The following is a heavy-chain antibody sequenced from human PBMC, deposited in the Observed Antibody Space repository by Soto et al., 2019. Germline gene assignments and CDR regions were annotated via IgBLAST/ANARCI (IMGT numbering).Heavy chain of an antibody. Sequence: VRLEQSGGGVVPPWRSLSLSCTGSGFTFGNYGFHWVRQAPGKGLECIGVVYYDGDHKFHADSVRGQFTISRDNSNKGVVLQMRNLTRGDTAVYFCAKAGTTGYGDAVVCSHSIDYLCPGTLVTVSS. J-gene: IGHJ4*02. CDR3: AKAGTTGYGDAVVCSHSIDY. D-gene: IGHD4-17*01. CDR1: GFTFGNYG. CDR2: VYYDGDHK. V-gene: IGHV3-33*03.